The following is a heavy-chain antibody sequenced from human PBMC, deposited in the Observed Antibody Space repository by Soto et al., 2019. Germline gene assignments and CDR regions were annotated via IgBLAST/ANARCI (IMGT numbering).Heavy chain of an antibody. CDR2: ISAYNGNT. CDR3: ARELYDILTGYPGGVNNWFDP. J-gene: IGHJ5*02. V-gene: IGHV1-18*01. D-gene: IGHD3-9*01. Sequence: ASVKVSCKASGYTFTSYGISWVRQAPGQGLEWMGWISAYNGNTNYAQKLQGRVTMTTDTSTSTAYMELRSLRSDDTAVYYCARELYDILTGYPGGVNNWFDPWGQGTLVTVSS. CDR1: GYTFTSYG.